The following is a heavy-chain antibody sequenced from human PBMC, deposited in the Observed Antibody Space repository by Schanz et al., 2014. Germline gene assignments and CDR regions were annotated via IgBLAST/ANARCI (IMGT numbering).Heavy chain of an antibody. Sequence: QVQLVESGGGLVKPGGSLRLSCAASGFTFFTYNMNWVRQAPGRGLEWVAVISYDGSHKDYADSVKGRFTISRDNSKNTLYLQMNSLRDEDTAVYYCAKDGEIWSGYPEYFDSWGQGTLVTVSS. CDR1: GFTFFTYN. V-gene: IGHV3-30*18. J-gene: IGHJ4*02. CDR3: AKDGEIWSGYPEYFDS. CDR2: ISYDGSHK. D-gene: IGHD3-3*01.